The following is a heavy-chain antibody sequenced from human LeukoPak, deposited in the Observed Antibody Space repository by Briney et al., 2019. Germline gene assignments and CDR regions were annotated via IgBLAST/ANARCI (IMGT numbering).Heavy chain of an antibody. CDR2: IKSKTEGGTT. CDR3: TTYERDWTIVIVATIVGPSDAFDI. V-gene: IGHV3-15*01. CDR1: RFTFSNAW. Sequence: GGSLRLSCAASRFTFSNAWMRWLRQAPGKGLEGGGRIKSKTEGGTTDYAAPVKGRFTISRDDSKNTMYLQMNSLKTEDTAVYYCTTYERDWTIVIVATIVGPSDAFDIWGQGTMVTVSS. J-gene: IGHJ3*02. D-gene: IGHD5-12*01.